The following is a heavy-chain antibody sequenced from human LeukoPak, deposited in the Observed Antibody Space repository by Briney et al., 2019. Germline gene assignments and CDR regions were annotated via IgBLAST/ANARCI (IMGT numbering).Heavy chain of an antibody. CDR1: GFTFSGSA. Sequence: VGSLRLSCAASGFTFSGSAMHWVRQASGKGLEWVGRIRSKANSYATAYAAPVKGRFTISRDDSKNTAYLQMNSLKTEDTAVYYCTRRVDSSGYYGIDYWGQATLVTVSS. CDR3: TRRVDSSGYYGIDY. V-gene: IGHV3-73*01. J-gene: IGHJ4*02. CDR2: IRSKANSYAT. D-gene: IGHD3-22*01.